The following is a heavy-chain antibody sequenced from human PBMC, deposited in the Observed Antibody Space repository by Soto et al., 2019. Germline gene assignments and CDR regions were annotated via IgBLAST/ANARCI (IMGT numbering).Heavy chain of an antibody. Sequence: SETLSLTCSVSGDSLHSYYWSWIRQPPGKGLEWIGYIYYTGSTNYNPSLKSRVTISVDKSKNQFSLKLSSVTAADTAVYYCARVKASGVNFDYWGQGTLVTVSS. CDR1: GDSLHSYY. V-gene: IGHV4-59*12. CDR2: IYYTGST. D-gene: IGHD3-10*01. CDR3: ARVKASGVNFDY. J-gene: IGHJ4*02.